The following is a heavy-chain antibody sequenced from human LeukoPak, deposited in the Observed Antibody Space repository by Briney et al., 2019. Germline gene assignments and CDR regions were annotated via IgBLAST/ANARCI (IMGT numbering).Heavy chain of an antibody. CDR1: GYPFSVYW. Sequence: PGGSLRLSCAASGYPFSVYWMSWVRQAPGKGLEWVANIKEDGSTKYYVDSVKGRFIISRDNAKNSLYLQMNSLRPEDTAMFYCARIGYSSSSFDYWGQGTLVTVSS. CDR3: ARIGYSSSSFDY. D-gene: IGHD6-13*01. CDR2: IKEDGSTK. V-gene: IGHV3-7*05. J-gene: IGHJ4*02.